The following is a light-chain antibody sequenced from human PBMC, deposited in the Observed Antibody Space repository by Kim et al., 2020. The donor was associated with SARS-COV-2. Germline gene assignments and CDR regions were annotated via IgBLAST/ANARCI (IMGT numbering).Light chain of an antibody. CDR2: DDN. CDR1: SGSIAGSY. V-gene: IGLV6-57*03. Sequence: KTVTTTCTPSSGSIAGSYVHVYQQRPGSAPSTVIYDDNKRPSGVPDRFSGSIDSSSNTASLTISGLRTEDEADYYCQSFDSSKDCVFGGGTQLTVL. J-gene: IGLJ3*02. CDR3: QSFDSSKDCV.